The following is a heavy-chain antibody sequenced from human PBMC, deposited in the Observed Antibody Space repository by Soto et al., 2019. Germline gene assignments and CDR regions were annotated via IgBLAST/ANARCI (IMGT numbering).Heavy chain of an antibody. J-gene: IGHJ6*02. D-gene: IGHD1-26*01. CDR2: IYHSGST. CDR1: GGSISSSNW. Sequence: QVQLQESGPGLVKPSGTLSLTCAVSGGSISSSNWWSWVRQPPGKGLEWIGEIYHSGSTNYNPSLKSRVTISIEKSKNQFSLKVSSVTAADTAVYYCARVSGSYYYGMDVWGQGITVTVSS. CDR3: ARVSGSYYYGMDV. V-gene: IGHV4-4*02.